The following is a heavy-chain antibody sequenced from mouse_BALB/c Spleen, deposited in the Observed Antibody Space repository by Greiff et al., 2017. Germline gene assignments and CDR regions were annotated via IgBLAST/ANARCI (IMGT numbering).Heavy chain of an antibody. J-gene: IGHJ2*01. D-gene: IGHD4-1*01. CDR2: ISYDGSN. V-gene: IGHV3-6*02. Sequence: EVKLMESGPGLVKPSQSLSLTCSVIGYSITSGYYWNWIRQFPGNKLEWMGYISYDGSNNYNPSLKNRISITRDTSKNQFFLKLNSVTTEDTATYYCARDQLTGTFDYWGQGTTLTVSS. CDR3: ARDQLTGTFDY. CDR1: GYSITSGYY.